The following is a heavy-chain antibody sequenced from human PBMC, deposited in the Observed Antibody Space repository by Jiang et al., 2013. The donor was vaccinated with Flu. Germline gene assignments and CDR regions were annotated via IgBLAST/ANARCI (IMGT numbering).Heavy chain of an antibody. J-gene: IGHJ4*02. CDR3: ATTYYYDSSGYYPLDY. D-gene: IGHD3-22*01. CDR1: GYTFTSYD. CDR2: MNPNSGNT. V-gene: IGHV1-8*01. Sequence: EVKKPGASVKVSCKASGYTFTSYDINWVRQATGQGLEWMGWMNPNSGNTGYAQKFQGRVTMTRNTSISTAYMELSSLRSEDTAVYYCATTYYYDSSGYYPLDYWGQGTLVTVSS.